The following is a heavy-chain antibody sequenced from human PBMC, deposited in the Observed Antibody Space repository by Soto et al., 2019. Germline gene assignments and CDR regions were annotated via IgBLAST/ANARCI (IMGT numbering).Heavy chain of an antibody. CDR2: INPNSGGT. CDR1: GGTFSTYT. D-gene: IGHD5-12*01. Sequence: ASVKVSCKASGGTFSTYTITWLRQAPGQGPEWMGWINPNSGGTNYAQKFQGWVTMTRDTSISTAYMELSRLRSDDTAVYYCASAIGGWLLFSYWGQGSLVTGSS. J-gene: IGHJ4*02. V-gene: IGHV1-2*04. CDR3: ASAIGGWLLFSY.